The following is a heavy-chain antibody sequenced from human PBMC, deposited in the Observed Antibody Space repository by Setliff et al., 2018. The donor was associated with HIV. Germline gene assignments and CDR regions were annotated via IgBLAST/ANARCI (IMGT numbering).Heavy chain of an antibody. CDR1: GGSINSHY. J-gene: IGHJ4*02. Sequence: PSETLSLTCSVSGGSINSHYWSWIRQPLGKGLEWMGNIYYTGSTKYNSSLKSRLTMSVETSKNQISLNLRSVTAADAAVYYCARAPYYDYRGLAVYYFDYWGQGTQVTVSS. CDR3: ARAPYYDYRGLAVYYFDY. CDR2: IYYTGST. V-gene: IGHV4-59*11. D-gene: IGHD3-22*01.